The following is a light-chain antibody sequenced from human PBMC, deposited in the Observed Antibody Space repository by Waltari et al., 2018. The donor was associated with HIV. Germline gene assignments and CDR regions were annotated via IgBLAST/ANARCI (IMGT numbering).Light chain of an antibody. Sequence: QSALTQPPSASGSPGQSVTISCTGTSSDVGGYNYVSWYQQHPGKAPELMMYDVSQRPSGVPARFSGSKSGNTASLTVSGLQAEDVGVYYCMQALQTPLTFGGGTK. CDR2: DVS. V-gene: IGLV2-8*01. CDR1: SSDVGGYNY. CDR3: MQALQTPLT. J-gene: IGLJ2*01.